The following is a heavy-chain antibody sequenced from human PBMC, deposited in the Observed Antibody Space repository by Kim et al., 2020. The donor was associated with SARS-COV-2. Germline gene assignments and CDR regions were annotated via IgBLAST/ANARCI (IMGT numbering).Heavy chain of an antibody. V-gene: IGHV5-51*01. CDR3: ARPYYYGPETFYSFYL. J-gene: IGHJ2*01. Sequence: GESLKISCEAFEYSFSNFWIGWVRQMPGKGLEWMGIIYGGDSNVRYSPSFQGQVTISADKSRNTAYLQWTGVKATDTAIHYCARPYYYGPETFYSFYLWG. CDR1: EYSFSNFW. CDR2: IYGGDSNV. D-gene: IGHD3-10*01.